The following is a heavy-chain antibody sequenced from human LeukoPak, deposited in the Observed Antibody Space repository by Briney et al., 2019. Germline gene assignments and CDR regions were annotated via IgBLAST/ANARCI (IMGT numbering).Heavy chain of an antibody. CDR2: VTPMFGTA. Sequence: SVKVSCKASGGTFSSYAISWVRQAPGQGLEWMGGVTPMFGTANYAQKFQGRVTITADESTSTAYMELSSLRSEDTAVYYCARKYDHSSGWYYWGQGTLVTVSS. V-gene: IGHV1-69*13. J-gene: IGHJ4*02. CDR3: ARKYDHSSGWYY. CDR1: GGTFSSYA. D-gene: IGHD6-19*01.